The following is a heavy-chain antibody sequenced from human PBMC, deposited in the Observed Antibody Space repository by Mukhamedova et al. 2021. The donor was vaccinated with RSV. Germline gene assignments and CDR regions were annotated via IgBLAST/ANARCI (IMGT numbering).Heavy chain of an antibody. Sequence: WVRQAPGQGLEWMGIINPSGGSTSYAQKFQGRVTMTRDTSTSTVYMELSSLRSEDTAVYYCARVRRGYGGNSGFDPWGLGTLVTV. CDR2: INPSGGST. J-gene: IGHJ5*02. V-gene: IGHV1-46*01. CDR3: ARVRRGYGGNSGFDP. D-gene: IGHD4-23*01.